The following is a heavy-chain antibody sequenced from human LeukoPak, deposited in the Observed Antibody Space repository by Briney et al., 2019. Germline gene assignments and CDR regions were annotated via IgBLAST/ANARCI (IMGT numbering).Heavy chain of an antibody. CDR2: ISWSSGST. D-gene: IGHD4-23*01. J-gene: IGHJ3*01. Sequence: GRSLRLSCAASGFTFDDYAMHWVRQVPGKGLEWVSGISWSSGSTGYVDSVKGRFTISRDNAKNALYLQMRSLRPEDTALYYCAKDRDYGGDADPAVFDLWGQGTMVTVSS. CDR3: AKDRDYGGDADPAVFDL. V-gene: IGHV3-9*01. CDR1: GFTFDDYA.